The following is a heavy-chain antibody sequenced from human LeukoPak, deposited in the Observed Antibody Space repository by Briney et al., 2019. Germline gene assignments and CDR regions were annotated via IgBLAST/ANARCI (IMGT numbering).Heavy chain of an antibody. Sequence: GGSLRLSCAASGFTFSSYSMNWVRQDPGKGLEWVSGVSGADGTTYYADSVKGRFTISRDNSKSTLYLQMNNLRAEDTAVYYCAKHGSYCSTTSCFFNYYYMDVWGKGTTVTVSS. V-gene: IGHV3-23*01. D-gene: IGHD2-2*01. CDR1: GFTFSSYS. J-gene: IGHJ6*03. CDR3: AKHGSYCSTTSCFFNYYYMDV. CDR2: VSGADGTT.